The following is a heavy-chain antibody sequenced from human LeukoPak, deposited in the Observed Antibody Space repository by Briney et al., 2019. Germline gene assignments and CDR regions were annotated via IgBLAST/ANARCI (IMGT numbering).Heavy chain of an antibody. D-gene: IGHD4-17*01. V-gene: IGHV3-21*01. CDR3: ARGSTTVTTQLRFDP. J-gene: IGHJ5*02. Sequence: GGSLRLSRAASGFTFSSYIMNWGRQAPGKGLEGVSSISSSSSYIYYADSVKARFTLSRDNAKNSLYLQMNSLRAEDTAVYYCARGSTTVTTQLRFDPWGQGTLVTVSS. CDR2: ISSSSSYI. CDR1: GFTFSSYI.